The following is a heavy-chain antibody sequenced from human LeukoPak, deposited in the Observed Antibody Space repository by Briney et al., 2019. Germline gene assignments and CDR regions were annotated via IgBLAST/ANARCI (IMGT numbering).Heavy chain of an antibody. CDR2: ISYSVAP. D-gene: IGHD2/OR15-2a*01. CDR1: GGSISSSSYY. J-gene: IGHJ2*01. V-gene: IGHV4-61*05. CDR3: AREMVGDYFFDL. Sequence: ESSETLSLTCSVSGGSISSSSYYWGWIRQSPGKALEWIGSISYSVAPRYSPSLESRLLISVDRSENRVSLRLNSATAADTAVYYCAREMVGDYFFDLWGRGTLVTVSS.